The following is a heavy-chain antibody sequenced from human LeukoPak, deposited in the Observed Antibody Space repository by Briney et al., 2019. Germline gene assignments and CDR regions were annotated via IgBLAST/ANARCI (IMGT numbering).Heavy chain of an antibody. V-gene: IGHV1-69*06. J-gene: IGHJ6*04. CDR1: GGTFSSYA. CDR2: IIPIFGTA. CDR3: ARGGEDYSNSYYYYYGMDV. Sequence: SVKVSCKASGGTFSSYAISWVRQAPGQGLEWMGGIIPIFGTANYAQKFQGRVTITADKSTSTAYMGLSSLRSEDTAVYYCARGGEDYSNSYYYYYGMDVWGKGTTVTVSS. D-gene: IGHD4-11*01.